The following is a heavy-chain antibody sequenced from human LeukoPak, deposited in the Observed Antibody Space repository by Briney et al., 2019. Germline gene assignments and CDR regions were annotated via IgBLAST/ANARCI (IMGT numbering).Heavy chain of an antibody. V-gene: IGHV1-2*03. J-gene: IGHJ6*02. CDR2: INPNSGGT. CDR1: GYTFTGYY. CDR3: AREPVGYYDSSGYYPGYYYYGMDV. D-gene: IGHD3-22*01. Sequence: LGASVKVSCKASGYTFTGYYMHWVRQAPGQGLEWMGWINPNSGGTNSAQKFQGRVTMTRDTSISTAYMELSRLRSDDTAVYYCAREPVGYYDSSGYYPGYYYYGMDVWGQGTTVTVSS.